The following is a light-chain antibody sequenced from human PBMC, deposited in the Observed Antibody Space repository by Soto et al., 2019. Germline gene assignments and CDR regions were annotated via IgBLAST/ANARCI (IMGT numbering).Light chain of an antibody. CDR1: QTISTY. V-gene: IGKV1-39*01. CDR3: QQSHGIPYT. CDR2: AAS. Sequence: DIQMTQSPPSLSASVGDRVTITCRASQTISTYLNWYQQKPGKAPNLLIYAASTLQSGVPSRFSGSGSRTDFTLTISSLQPEDFATYYCQQSHGIPYTFGQGTKLESK. J-gene: IGKJ2*01.